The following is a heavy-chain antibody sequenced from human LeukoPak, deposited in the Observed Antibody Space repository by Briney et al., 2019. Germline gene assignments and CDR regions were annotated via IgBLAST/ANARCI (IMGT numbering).Heavy chain of an antibody. CDR2: TKNKAKSYTT. Sequence: GGSLRLSCAASGFTFSDHYMDWVRQDPGKGLEWVGRTKNKAKSYTTEYAASVKGRFTISRDASKNSLYLQMNSLKTEDTAVYYCVAMIRGMGYWGQGTLVTVSS. V-gene: IGHV3-72*01. CDR3: VAMIRGMGY. D-gene: IGHD3-10*01. CDR1: GFTFSDHY. J-gene: IGHJ4*02.